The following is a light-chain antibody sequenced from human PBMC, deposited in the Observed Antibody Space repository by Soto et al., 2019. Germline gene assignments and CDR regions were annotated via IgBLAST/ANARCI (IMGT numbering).Light chain of an antibody. CDR2: GAS. CDR3: QQYGSSPPIT. Sequence: EIVLTQSPGTLSLSPGERVTLSCRASQSVSSSYLAWYQQKPGQAPRLLIYGASSRATGIPDRFSGSGSGTDFTLTIGRLEPEDFAVYYCQQYGSSPPITFGQGTRLEIK. CDR1: QSVSSSY. J-gene: IGKJ5*01. V-gene: IGKV3-20*01.